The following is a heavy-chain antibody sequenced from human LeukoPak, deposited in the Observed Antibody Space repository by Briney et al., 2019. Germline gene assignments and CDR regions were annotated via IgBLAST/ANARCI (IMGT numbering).Heavy chain of an antibody. D-gene: IGHD3-3*02. V-gene: IGHV3-9*01. J-gene: IGHJ4*02. CDR3: AKDMGIYTAFDY. CDR2: ISWNSGRI. CDR1: GFTFDDYA. Sequence: PGRSLRLSCAASGFTFDDYAMHWVRQAPGKGLEWVSGISWNSGRIGYADSVKGRFTISGDNTKNSLYLQMNSLRAEDTALYYCAKDMGIYTAFDYWGQGTLVTVSS.